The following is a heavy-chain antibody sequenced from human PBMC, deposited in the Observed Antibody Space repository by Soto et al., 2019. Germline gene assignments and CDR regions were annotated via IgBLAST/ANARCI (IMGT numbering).Heavy chain of an antibody. CDR2: ISYDGSNK. J-gene: IGHJ4*02. V-gene: IGHV3-30*18. Sequence: QVQLVESGGGVVQPGRSLRLSCAASGFTFSNYGMHWVRQAPGKGLEWVAVISYDGSNKYYADSVKGRFTISRDNSKNTLYLQMTSMRAEDTSVYSCAKDLLRYFAWSPLDYWGQGTLVTVSS. CDR3: AKDLLRYFAWSPLDY. CDR1: GFTFSNYG. D-gene: IGHD3-9*01.